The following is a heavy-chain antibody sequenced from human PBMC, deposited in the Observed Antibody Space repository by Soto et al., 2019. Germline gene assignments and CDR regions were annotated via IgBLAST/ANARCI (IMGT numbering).Heavy chain of an antibody. CDR3: ARKVSGSTGRPDLWYFDL. Sequence: EVQLLDSGGGLVQPGGSLRLSCAASGFTFSGYALTWVRQAPGKGLEWVSAISGGGDATFYADSVKGRFTISRDNSKNTLYLQMNTQRAEDTAVCYCARKVSGSTGRPDLWYFDLWGRGTLVTVSS. CDR1: GFTFSGYA. J-gene: IGHJ2*01. CDR2: ISGGGDAT. D-gene: IGHD3-10*01. V-gene: IGHV3-23*01.